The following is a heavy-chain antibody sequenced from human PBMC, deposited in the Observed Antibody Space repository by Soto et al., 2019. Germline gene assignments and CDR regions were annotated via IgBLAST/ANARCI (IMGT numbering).Heavy chain of an antibody. CDR2: ISAYNGNT. D-gene: IGHD2-2*01. Sequence: XSVKVSCTASGYTFTSYGISWVRQAPGQGLEWMGWISAYNGNTNYAQKLQGRVTMTTDTSTSTAYMELRSLRSDDTAVYYCAKDIVVVTADFYYYYGMDVWGQGTTVTVSS. J-gene: IGHJ6*02. CDR1: GYTFTSYG. CDR3: AKDIVVVTADFYYYYGMDV. V-gene: IGHV1-18*01.